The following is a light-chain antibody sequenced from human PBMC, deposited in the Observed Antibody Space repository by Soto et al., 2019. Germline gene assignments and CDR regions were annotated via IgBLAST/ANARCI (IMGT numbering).Light chain of an antibody. V-gene: IGLV1-40*01. Sequence: QSVLTQPPSVSGAPGQRVTISCTGSSCSIGAGYDVLWYQQLPGTAPKLLIYGNSNRPSGVPDRFSGSKSGTSASLAITGLQAEDEADYYCQSYDSSLSGWVFGGGTKLTVL. J-gene: IGLJ3*02. CDR2: GNS. CDR3: QSYDSSLSGWV. CDR1: SCSIGAGYD.